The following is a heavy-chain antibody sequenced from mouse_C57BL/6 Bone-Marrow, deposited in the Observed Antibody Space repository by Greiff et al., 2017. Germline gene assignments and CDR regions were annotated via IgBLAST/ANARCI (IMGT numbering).Heavy chain of an antibody. D-gene: IGHD2-3*01. J-gene: IGHJ3*01. CDR3: TIPLCDGYYTCAY. CDR1: GFNIKDDY. Sequence: EVQVVESGAELVRPGASVKLSCTASGFNIKDDYMHWVKQRPEQGLEWIGWIDPENGDTEYASKFQGKAPITADQSSNPAYLQLCSLTTEDTAVYYCTIPLCDGYYTCAYWGKGTLVTVSA. CDR2: IDPENGDT. V-gene: IGHV14-4*01.